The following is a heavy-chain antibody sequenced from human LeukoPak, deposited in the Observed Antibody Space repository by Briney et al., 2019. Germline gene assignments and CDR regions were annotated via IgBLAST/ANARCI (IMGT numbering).Heavy chain of an antibody. V-gene: IGHV3-7*01. J-gene: IGHJ3*01. CDR2: MKGDGSEI. D-gene: IGHD3-16*01. Sequence: GGSLRLSCAASGFTVSSNYMSWVRQAPGKGLEWVANMKGDGSEIHYVDSVKGRFTISRDNAKNLLYLQMNSLRPEDTAVYYCARPAYTAAYDLWGQGTKVTVSS. CDR1: GFTVSSNY. CDR3: ARPAYTAAYDL.